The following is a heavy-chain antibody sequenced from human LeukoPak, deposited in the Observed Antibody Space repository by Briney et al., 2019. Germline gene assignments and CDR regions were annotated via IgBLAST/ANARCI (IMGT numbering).Heavy chain of an antibody. J-gene: IGHJ4*02. D-gene: IGHD3-3*01. CDR3: ARQRPVWSGPDY. V-gene: IGHV1-2*02. Sequence: AASVKVSCKASGYTFTGYYIHWVRQAPGQGLEWMGWINPNSGGRNYAQKFQGRVTMTGDPSISTAYMELSRLRSDDTAVYYCARQRPVWSGPDYWGQGTLFSVSS. CDR2: INPNSGGR. CDR1: GYTFTGYY.